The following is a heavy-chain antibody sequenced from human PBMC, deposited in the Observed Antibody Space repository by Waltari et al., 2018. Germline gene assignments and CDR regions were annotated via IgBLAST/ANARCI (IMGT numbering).Heavy chain of an antibody. V-gene: IGHV4-59*01. Sequence: QVQLQESGPGLVKPSETLSLTCTVSGGSISSYYWSWIRPPPGKGLEWIGYIYYSGSTNYNPSLKSRVTISVDTSKNQFSLKLSSVTAADTAVYYCASGGVNWNYGVFDYWGQGTLVTVSS. D-gene: IGHD1-7*01. CDR2: IYYSGST. CDR1: GGSISSYY. J-gene: IGHJ4*02. CDR3: ASGGVNWNYGVFDY.